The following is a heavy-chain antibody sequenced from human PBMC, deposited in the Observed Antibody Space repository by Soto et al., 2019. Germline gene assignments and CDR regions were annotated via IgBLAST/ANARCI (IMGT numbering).Heavy chain of an antibody. CDR3: AREWFGELYPYYYGMDV. CDR1: GYTFTGYY. J-gene: IGHJ6*02. V-gene: IGHV1-2*04. Sequence: ASVKFSCKASGYTFTGYYMHWVRQAPGQGLEWMGWINPNSGGTNYAQKFQGWVTMTRDTSISTAYMELGRLRSDDTAVYYCAREWFGELYPYYYGMDVWGQGTTVTVSS. CDR2: INPNSGGT. D-gene: IGHD3-10*01.